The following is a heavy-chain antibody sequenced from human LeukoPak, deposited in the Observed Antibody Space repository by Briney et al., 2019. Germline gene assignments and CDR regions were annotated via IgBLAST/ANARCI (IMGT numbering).Heavy chain of an antibody. CDR1: GGSFSSYY. Sequence: PSETLSLTCAVYGGSFSSYYWSWIRQPPGKGLGWIGYIYYSGSTNYNPSLKSRVTISVDTSKNQFSLKLSSVTAADTAVYYCAGDTGYYSSFDYWGQGTLVTVSS. CDR2: IYYSGST. CDR3: AGDTGYYSSFDY. J-gene: IGHJ4*02. V-gene: IGHV4-59*12. D-gene: IGHD3-22*01.